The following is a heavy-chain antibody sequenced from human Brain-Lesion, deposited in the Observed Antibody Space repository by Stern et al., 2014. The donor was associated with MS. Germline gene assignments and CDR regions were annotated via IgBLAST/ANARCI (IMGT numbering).Heavy chain of an antibody. J-gene: IGHJ4*02. CDR3: ARDITGSSAYFAY. CDR2: ISWNSGTI. D-gene: IGHD1-14*01. CDR1: GLTFDDYA. V-gene: IGHV3-9*01. Sequence: VQLVQSGGDLVQPGRSLRLSCAAFGLTFDDYAMHWVRQAPGKGLEWVAGISWNSGTIGYADSVKGRFTTSRDNAYSSLYLQMNSLRPEDTALYYCARDITGSSAYFAYWGQGTLVTVSS.